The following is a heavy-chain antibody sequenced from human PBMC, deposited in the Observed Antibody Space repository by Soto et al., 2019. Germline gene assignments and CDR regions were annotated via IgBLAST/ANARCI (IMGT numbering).Heavy chain of an antibody. CDR3: AKDTYSSSWYSSNWFDP. D-gene: IGHD6-13*01. J-gene: IGHJ5*02. CDR1: GLTFSSYA. CDR2: ISGSGGST. Sequence: GGSLRHSCAASGLTFSSYAMSWVRQATGKGLEWVSAISGSGGSTYYADSVKGRFTISRDNSKNTLYLQMNSLRAEDTAVYYCAKDTYSSSWYSSNWFDPWGQGTLVTVSS. V-gene: IGHV3-23*01.